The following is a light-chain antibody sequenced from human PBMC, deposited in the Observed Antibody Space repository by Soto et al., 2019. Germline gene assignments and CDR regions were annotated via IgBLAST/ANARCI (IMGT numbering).Light chain of an antibody. V-gene: IGKV1-9*01. CDR1: QGISSY. Sequence: IQLTQSPSSLSASVGDRVTITCRASQGISSYLAWYQQKPGKAPKLLIYAASTLQSGVPSRFSGSGSGTDFTLTISSLQPEDFATYYCQQLNSYPPTFGPGTRWIS. CDR3: QQLNSYPPT. J-gene: IGKJ3*01. CDR2: AAS.